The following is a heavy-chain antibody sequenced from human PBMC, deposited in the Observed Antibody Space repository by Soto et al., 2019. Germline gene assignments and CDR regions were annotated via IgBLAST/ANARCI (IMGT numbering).Heavy chain of an antibody. V-gene: IGHV6-1*01. CDR2: TYYRSKWYN. CDR1: GDSVSSNSAA. J-gene: IGHJ4*02. Sequence: PSQTLSLTFAISGDSVSSNSAAWNLIRQSPSRGLEWLGRTYYRSKWYNDYAVSVKSRITINPDTSKNQFSLQLNSVTPEDTAVYYCARAPQTTVTTFFDYWGQGTLVTVS. CDR3: ARAPQTTVTTFFDY. D-gene: IGHD4-17*01.